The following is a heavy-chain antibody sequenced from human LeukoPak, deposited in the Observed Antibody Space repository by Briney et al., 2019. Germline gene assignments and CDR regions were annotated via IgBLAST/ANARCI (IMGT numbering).Heavy chain of an antibody. CDR3: ATFRWGVGFEY. CDR1: GGSFSGYY. D-gene: IGHD3-16*01. CDR2: IHHSGST. J-gene: IGHJ4*02. Sequence: PSETLSLTCAVYGGSFSGYYWSWIRQTPGKGLEWIGEIHHSGSTNYNPSLKSRVTISVDTSKNQFSLKLNSLTAADTAVYYCATFRWGVGFEYWGQGTLATVSS. V-gene: IGHV4-34*01.